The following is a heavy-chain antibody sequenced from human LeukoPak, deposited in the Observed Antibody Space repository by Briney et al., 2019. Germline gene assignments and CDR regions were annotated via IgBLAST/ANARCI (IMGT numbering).Heavy chain of an antibody. D-gene: IGHD5-12*01. Sequence: PGGSLRLSCAASGFTFTTYAMSRVRQAPGKGLEWVSSITYSSGNTYYSDSVKGRFTISRDNSKNTLYLQMDSLRADDTAVYYCAKIRSGYALFDYWGQGTLVTVSS. V-gene: IGHV3-23*01. J-gene: IGHJ4*02. CDR2: ITYSSGNT. CDR3: AKIRSGYALFDY. CDR1: GFTFTTYA.